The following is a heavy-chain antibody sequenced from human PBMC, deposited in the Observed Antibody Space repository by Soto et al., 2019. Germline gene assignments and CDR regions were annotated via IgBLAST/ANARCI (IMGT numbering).Heavy chain of an antibody. J-gene: IGHJ5*01. Sequence: QVQLEQSGAEVKESGASVKVSCKASGYTFTGYYIHWVRQAPGQAPEWVGEIGPKNGGTRYAQKFQGGVTIPKDTSITTDKMERGNRGPNTTAVYFGGRGGSGEVVISSWGQEPWSPSTQ. V-gene: IGHV1-2*02. CDR1: GYTFTGYY. D-gene: IGHD2-21*01. CDR2: IGPKNGGT. CDR3: GRGGSGEVVISS.